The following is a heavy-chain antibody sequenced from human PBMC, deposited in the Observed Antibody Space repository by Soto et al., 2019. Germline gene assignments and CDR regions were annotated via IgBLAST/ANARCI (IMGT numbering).Heavy chain of an antibody. J-gene: IGHJ5*02. V-gene: IGHV4-34*01. D-gene: IGHD2-2*02. CDR2: INHSGST. CDR1: GGSFSGYY. Sequence: SETLSLTCAVYGGSFSGYYWSWIRQPPGKGLEWIGEINHSGSTNYNPSLKSRVTISVDTSKNQFSLKLSSVTAADTAVYYCARGLGYCSSTSCYNNWFDPWGQGTLVTV. CDR3: ARGLGYCSSTSCYNNWFDP.